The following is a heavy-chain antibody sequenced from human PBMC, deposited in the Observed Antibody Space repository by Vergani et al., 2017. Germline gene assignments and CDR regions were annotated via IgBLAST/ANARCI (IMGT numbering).Heavy chain of an antibody. CDR1: GYPFTIYY. Sequence: QVQLVQSGAEVKNPGASVKVSCKPSGYPFTIYYMHWVRRAPGQGLEWMGIINPSGGSTSYAKTFQGRVTMTRDTSTSTVYMELSSLRSEDTAVYYCARGVRYRSGWYFVYWGQGSLVTVSS. V-gene: IGHV1-46*01. J-gene: IGHJ4*02. D-gene: IGHD6-19*01. CDR3: ARGVRYRSGWYFVY. CDR2: INPSGGST.